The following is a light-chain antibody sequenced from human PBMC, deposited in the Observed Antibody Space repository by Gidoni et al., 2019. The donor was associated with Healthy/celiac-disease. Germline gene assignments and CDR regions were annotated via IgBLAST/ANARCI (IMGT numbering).Light chain of an antibody. CDR2: GAS. CDR3: QQSNNWLSA. Sequence: IVMTQSPATLSVSPGERATLSCRASQSISTNLAWYQQKPGQPPRLLIYGASTRATGIPARFSGSGSVTEFSLTISSLQSEDFAVYYCQQSNNWLSAFXQXTKVEIK. CDR1: QSISTN. V-gene: IGKV3-15*01. J-gene: IGKJ1*01.